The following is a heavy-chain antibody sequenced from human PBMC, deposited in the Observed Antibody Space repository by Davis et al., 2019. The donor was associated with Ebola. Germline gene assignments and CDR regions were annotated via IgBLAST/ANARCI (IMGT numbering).Heavy chain of an antibody. J-gene: IGHJ3*02. V-gene: IGHV3-73*01. CDR3: ATAYCSGVSCYSDHDPFDI. D-gene: IGHD2-15*01. CDR2: IRSKANSYAT. CDR1: GFTFSGSA. Sequence: GESLKISCAASGFTFSGSAMHWVRQASGKGLEWVGRIRSKANSYATAYAASVKGRFTISRDDSKNTAYLQMNNLRAEDTAVYYCATAYCSGVSCYSDHDPFDIWGQGTLVTVSS.